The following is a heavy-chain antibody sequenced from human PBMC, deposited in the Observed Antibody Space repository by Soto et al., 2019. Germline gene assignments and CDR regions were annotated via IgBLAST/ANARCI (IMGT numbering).Heavy chain of an antibody. J-gene: IGHJ6*02. CDR3: AKGGAIVAAGTRVYLYNAMDV. Sequence: ASVKVSCKASGYTFTGYYVHWVRQAPGQGLEWMGWINPNSGDTYLAQRFQGRVTMNRDTSIGTAYMELRGLTSDDTAEYYCAKGGAIVAAGTRVYLYNAMDVWGQGTTVTVAS. D-gene: IGHD1-26*01. CDR2: INPNSGDT. V-gene: IGHV1-2*02. CDR1: GYTFTGYY.